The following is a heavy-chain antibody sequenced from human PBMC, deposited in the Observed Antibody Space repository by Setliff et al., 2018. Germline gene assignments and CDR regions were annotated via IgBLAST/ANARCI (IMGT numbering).Heavy chain of an antibody. CDR1: GGSIGSQD. V-gene: IGHV4-59*11. CDR2: VYSSGIT. D-gene: IGHD5-18*01. Sequence: KTSETLSLTCTVSGGSIGSQDWCWIRQPPGKGLEWIGYVYSSGITNYNPSLKSRVTMSVDTSKNQFSLKLSSVTAADTAVYYCARETTAWGYVDTAMVTFIDQWGQGTLVTVSS. J-gene: IGHJ4*02. CDR3: ARETTAWGYVDTAMVTFIDQ.